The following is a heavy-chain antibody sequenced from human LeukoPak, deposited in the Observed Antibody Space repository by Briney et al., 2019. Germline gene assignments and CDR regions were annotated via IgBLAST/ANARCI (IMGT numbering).Heavy chain of an antibody. V-gene: IGHV4-59*01. J-gene: IGHJ5*02. Sequence: SETLSLTCTVSGGSISSYYWSWIRQPPGKGLEWIGYIYYSGSTNYNPSLKSRVTISVDTSKNQFSLKLSSVTAADTAVYYCARTYDSNGYYIWFDPWGQGTLVTVSS. CDR2: IYYSGST. D-gene: IGHD3-22*01. CDR1: GGSISSYY. CDR3: ARTYDSNGYYIWFDP.